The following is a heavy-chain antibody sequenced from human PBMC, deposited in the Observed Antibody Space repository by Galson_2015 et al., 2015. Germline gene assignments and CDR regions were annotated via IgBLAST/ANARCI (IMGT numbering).Heavy chain of an antibody. D-gene: IGHD3-22*01. Sequence: SLRLSCAASGFTFSGYSMNWVRQAPGKGLEWVSSISSSSSYIYYADSVKGRFTISRDNAKNSLYLQMNSLRAEDTAVYYCARDHVITRGLGYDAFDIWGQGTMVTVSS. V-gene: IGHV3-21*01. J-gene: IGHJ3*02. CDR1: GFTFSGYS. CDR2: ISSSSSYI. CDR3: ARDHVITRGLGYDAFDI.